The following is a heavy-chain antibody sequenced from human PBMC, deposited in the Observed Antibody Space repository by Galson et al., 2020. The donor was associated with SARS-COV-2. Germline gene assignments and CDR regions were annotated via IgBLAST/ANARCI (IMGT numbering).Heavy chain of an antibody. J-gene: IGHJ2*01. Sequence: SETLSLTCTVSGGPISSSSYYWGWIRQPPGKGLEWIGRIYYSGRTYYNPSLKSRVTISVDTSKNQFSLKVTTVTAADTAVYYCARVGGFKSPATIWGRGTLVSVSS. CDR3: ARVGGFKSPATI. CDR2: IYYSGRT. V-gene: IGHV4-39*07. D-gene: IGHD3-16*01. CDR1: GGPISSSSYY.